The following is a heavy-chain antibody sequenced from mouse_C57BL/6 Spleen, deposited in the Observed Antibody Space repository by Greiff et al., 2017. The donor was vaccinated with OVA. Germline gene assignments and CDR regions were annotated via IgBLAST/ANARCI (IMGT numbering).Heavy chain of an antibody. J-gene: IGHJ4*01. CDR1: GYTFTEYT. CDR2: FYPGSGSI. Sequence: QVQLQQSGAELVKPGASVKLSCKASGYTFTEYTIHWVKQRSGQGLEWIGWFYPGSGSIKYNEKFKDKATLTADKSSSTVYMELSRLTSEDSAVYFCARHEEGGHYYGYYAMDYWGQGTSVTVSS. D-gene: IGHD1-2*01. CDR3: ARHEEGGHYYGYYAMDY. V-gene: IGHV1-62-2*01.